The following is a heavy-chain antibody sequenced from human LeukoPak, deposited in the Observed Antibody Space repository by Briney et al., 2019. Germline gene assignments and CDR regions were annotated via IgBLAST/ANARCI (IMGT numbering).Heavy chain of an antibody. CDR1: GYTFTSYD. D-gene: IGHD6-19*01. CDR2: MNPNSGNT. CDR3: ARVPSYSSGWFDRTYYYYYMDV. V-gene: IGHV1-8*01. Sequence: ASVKVSCKASGYTFTSYDINWVRQATGQGLEWMGWMNPNSGNTGYAQKFQGRVTMTRNTPISTAYMELSSLRSEDTAVYYCARVPSYSSGWFDRTYYYYYMDVWGKGTTVTISS. J-gene: IGHJ6*03.